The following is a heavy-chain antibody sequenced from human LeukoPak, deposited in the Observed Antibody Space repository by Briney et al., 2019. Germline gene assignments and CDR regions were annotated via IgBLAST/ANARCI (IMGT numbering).Heavy chain of an antibody. CDR3: ARRGSITSYMDV. J-gene: IGHJ6*03. D-gene: IGHD3-3*01. Sequence: SETLSLTCSVSGGSISSYFWSWIRQPPGKGLEWIGNIYKSGSTYYNPSLKSRVTISVDTSKNQFSLKLNSVTAADTAVYYCARRGSITSYMDVWGKGTTVTISS. V-gene: IGHV4-4*08. CDR2: IYKSGST. CDR1: GGSISSYF.